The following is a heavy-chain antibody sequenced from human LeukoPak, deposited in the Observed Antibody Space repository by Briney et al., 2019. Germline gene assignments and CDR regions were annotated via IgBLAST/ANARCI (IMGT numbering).Heavy chain of an antibody. J-gene: IGHJ6*02. CDR1: GFTVSSNY. CDR2: IYSGGST. CDR3: ARDGRPYYYGSGNSYGMDV. V-gene: IGHV3-66*02. Sequence: GGSLRLSCAASGFTVSSNYMSWVRQAPGKGLEWVSVIYSGGSTYYADSVKGRFTISRDNSKNTLYLQMNSLRAEDTAVYYCARDGRPYYYGSGNSYGMDVWGQGTTVTVSS. D-gene: IGHD3-10*01.